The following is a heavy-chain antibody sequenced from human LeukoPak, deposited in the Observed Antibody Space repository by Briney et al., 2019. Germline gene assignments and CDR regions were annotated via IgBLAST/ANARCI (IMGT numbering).Heavy chain of an antibody. CDR2: ISSSTNYI. V-gene: IGHV3-21*01. J-gene: IGHJ4*02. CDR3: ARGHGGNYFDS. CDR1: GFTFTSYN. Sequence: GGSLRLSCAASGFTFTSYNMNWVRQAPGKGLEWVSLISSSTNYIYYADSVQGRFTISRDNAKNSLYLQMNSLRDEDTAVYYCARGHGGNYFDSWGQGTLSPSPQ. D-gene: IGHD4-23*01.